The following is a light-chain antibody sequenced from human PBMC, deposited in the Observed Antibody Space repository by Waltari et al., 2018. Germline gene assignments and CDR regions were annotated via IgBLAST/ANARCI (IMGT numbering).Light chain of an antibody. Sequence: SYELTQPPSVSVSPGQTASITCPGDKLGDKYACWYQQKPGQSPVLVIHRGSKRPSGIPWRFAGSNPGNTATLTISGTQAMDEADYYCQAWDSSTVVFGGGTKLTVL. V-gene: IGLV3-1*01. CDR3: QAWDSSTVV. CDR1: KLGDKY. J-gene: IGLJ2*01. CDR2: RGS.